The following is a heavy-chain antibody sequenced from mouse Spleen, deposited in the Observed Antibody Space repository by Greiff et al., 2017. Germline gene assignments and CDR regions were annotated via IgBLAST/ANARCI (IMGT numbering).Heavy chain of an antibody. Sequence: VQLEQSGPGLVQPAQTLSITCTVSGFSLTSYGVHWVRQSPGKGLEWLGVISSGGSTDYNAAFISRLSISKDNSKSQVFFKMNSLQAEDTAIYYCARGETFYAMDYWGQGTSVTVSS. CDR2: ISSGGST. V-gene: IGHV2-2*01. CDR3: ARGETFYAMDY. J-gene: IGHJ4*01. CDR1: GFSLTSYG.